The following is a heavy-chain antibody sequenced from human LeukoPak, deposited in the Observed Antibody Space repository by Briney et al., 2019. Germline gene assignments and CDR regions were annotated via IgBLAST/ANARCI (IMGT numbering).Heavy chain of an antibody. J-gene: IGHJ4*02. V-gene: IGHV3-66*01. CDR2: IYGSGNT. D-gene: IGHD4-11*01. CDR1: GFIFSGYA. Sequence: PGGSLRLSCVTSGFIFSGYAMSWVRQAPGRGLEWVSVIYGSGNTHYADSVKGRFTSSSDNSRDTLYLQMNNLRAEDTAVYYCARGGGDYNPFDYWGQGTLVTVSS. CDR3: ARGGGDYNPFDY.